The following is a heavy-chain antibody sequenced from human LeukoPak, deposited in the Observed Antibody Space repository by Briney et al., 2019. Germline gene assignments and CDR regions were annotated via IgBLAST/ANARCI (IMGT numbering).Heavy chain of an antibody. J-gene: IGHJ4*02. CDR1: GGSISSYY. CDR3: APFRRGYFDY. V-gene: IGHV4-59*01. D-gene: IGHD2/OR15-2a*01. CDR2: IYYSGST. Sequence: SETLSLTCTVSGGSISSYYWSWIRQPPGKGLDRNGYIYYSGSTSYNPSLKRPVTISVDTSKNQFSLKLSSVTAADTAVYYCAPFRRGYFDYWGQGTLVTVSS.